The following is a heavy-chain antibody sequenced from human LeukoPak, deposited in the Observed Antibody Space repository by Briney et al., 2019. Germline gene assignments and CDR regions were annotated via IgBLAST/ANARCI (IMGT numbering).Heavy chain of an antibody. CDR2: INHSGST. J-gene: IGHJ6*03. CDR3: ARGVRQYYYGSGSYYPPFYYYYYMDV. CDR1: GGSFSGYY. V-gene: IGHV4-34*01. Sequence: SETLSLTCAVYGGSFSGYYWSWIRQPPGKGLEWIGEINHSGSTNYNPSLTSRVTISVDTSKNQFSLKLSSVTAADTAVYYCARGVRQYYYGSGSYYPPFYYYYYMDVWGKGTTVTVSS. D-gene: IGHD3-10*01.